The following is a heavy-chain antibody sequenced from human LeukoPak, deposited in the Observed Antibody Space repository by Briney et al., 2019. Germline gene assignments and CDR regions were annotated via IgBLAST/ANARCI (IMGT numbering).Heavy chain of an antibody. V-gene: IGHV1-3*03. CDR1: GYTFTTYT. J-gene: IGHJ3*02. CDR2: INAGNGNT. D-gene: IGHD3-22*01. CDR3: FYRPYYYDSSSNAFDI. Sequence: ASVEVACKASGYTFTTYTIHWVRQAPGQRLEWMGWINAGNGNTKYSQEFQDRVTITRDTSASTAYMELSSLRSEDTAVYYCFYRPYYYDSSSNAFDIWGQGTMVTVSS.